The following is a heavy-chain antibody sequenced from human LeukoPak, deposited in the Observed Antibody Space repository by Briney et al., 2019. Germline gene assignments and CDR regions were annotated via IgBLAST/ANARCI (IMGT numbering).Heavy chain of an antibody. J-gene: IGHJ4*02. Sequence: NPGGSLRLSCAASGFTFSSYGMHWVRQAPGKGLEWVAVISYDGSNKYYADSVKGRFTISRDNSKNTLYLQMNSLRAEDTAVYYCAKAPQDYWGQGTLVTVSS. CDR1: GFTFSSYG. V-gene: IGHV3-30*18. CDR3: AKAPQDY. CDR2: ISYDGSNK.